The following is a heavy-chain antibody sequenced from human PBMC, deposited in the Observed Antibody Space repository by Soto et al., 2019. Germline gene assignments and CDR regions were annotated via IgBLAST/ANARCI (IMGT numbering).Heavy chain of an antibody. CDR3: ARGGYCSSTSCYRPISPRTPSYYYYYMDV. D-gene: IGHD2-2*02. CDR1: GFTFSSYA. J-gene: IGHJ6*03. CDR2: ISSNGGST. V-gene: IGHV3-64*01. Sequence: GGSLRLSCAASGFTFSSYAMHWVRQAPGKGLEYVSAISSNGGSTYYANSVKGRFTISRDNSKNTLYLQMGSLRAEDMAVYYCARGGYCSSTSCYRPISPRTPSYYYYYMDVWGKGTTVTVSS.